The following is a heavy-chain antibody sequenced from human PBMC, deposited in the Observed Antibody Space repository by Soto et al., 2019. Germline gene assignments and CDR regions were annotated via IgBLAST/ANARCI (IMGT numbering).Heavy chain of an antibody. J-gene: IGHJ6*02. CDR1: GFTFSSYG. D-gene: IGHD1-26*01. CDR3: ARDVGYSGRYGMDV. CDR2: IWYDGSNK. Sequence: GGSLRLSCAASGFTFSSYGMHWVRQAPGKGLEWVAVIWYDGSNKYYADSVKGRFTISRDNSKKTLYLQMNSLRAEDTAVYYCARDVGYSGRYGMDVWGQGTTVTVSS. V-gene: IGHV3-33*01.